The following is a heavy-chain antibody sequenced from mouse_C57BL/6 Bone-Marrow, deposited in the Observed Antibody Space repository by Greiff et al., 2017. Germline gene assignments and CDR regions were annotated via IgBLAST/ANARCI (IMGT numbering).Heavy chain of an antibody. J-gene: IGHJ1*03. D-gene: IGHD1-1*01. CDR1: GYTFTDYY. CDR3: FYYYGSSWHWYFDV. CDR2: IFPGSGST. V-gene: IGHV1-75*01. Sequence: QVQLQQSGPELVKPGASVKISCKASGYTFTDYYINWVKQRPGQGLEWIGWIFPGSGSTYYNEKFKGKATLTVDKSSSTAYMLLSSLTSEDSAVYFCFYYYGSSWHWYFDVWGTGTTVTVSS.